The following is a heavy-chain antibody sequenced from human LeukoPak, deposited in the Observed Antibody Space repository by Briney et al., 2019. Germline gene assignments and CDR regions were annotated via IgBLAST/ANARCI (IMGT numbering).Heavy chain of an antibody. CDR1: GSPFRGYE. D-gene: IGHD6-13*01. Sequence: GGSLRLSCAAPGSPFRGYEMSWVRKAQGKGLGWVSYITSSGSTTYYVDSVKGRFTISRDNAKNSLYLQMNSLRAEDTAVYYCARALPSRRYFFDYWGQGTLVTVSS. CDR2: ITSSGSTT. CDR3: ARALPSRRYFFDY. J-gene: IGHJ4*02. V-gene: IGHV3-48*03.